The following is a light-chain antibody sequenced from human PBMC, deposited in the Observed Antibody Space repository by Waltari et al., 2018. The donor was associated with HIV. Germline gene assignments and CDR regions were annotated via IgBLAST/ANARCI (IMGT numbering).Light chain of an antibody. CDR2: SNS. CDR1: TSNIRPNN. J-gene: IGLJ3*02. Sequence: SVLTQPPSASVPPGPRLIPPCSGSTSNIRPNNVNCYQQLPGTTPRLLMHSNSQRPAGVPDRFSGSRSGTSASLAISGLQSEDEADYYCSAWDASLGAWMFGGGTKLTVL. CDR3: SAWDASLGAWM. V-gene: IGLV1-44*01.